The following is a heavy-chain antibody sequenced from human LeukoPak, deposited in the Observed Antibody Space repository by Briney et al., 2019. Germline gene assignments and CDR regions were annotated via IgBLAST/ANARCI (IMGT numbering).Heavy chain of an antibody. CDR1: GYMFSNYW. CDR2: IYPGDSDT. CDR3: ARGRGYKDY. Sequence: GESLKISCEGSGYMFSNYWIGWVRQMPGKGLEWMGIIYPGDSDTTYSPSFQGQVTISADTSINTAYLQWSSLKASDTAMYYCARGRGYKDYWGRGTLVTVSS. J-gene: IGHJ4*02. D-gene: IGHD5-18*01. V-gene: IGHV5-51*01.